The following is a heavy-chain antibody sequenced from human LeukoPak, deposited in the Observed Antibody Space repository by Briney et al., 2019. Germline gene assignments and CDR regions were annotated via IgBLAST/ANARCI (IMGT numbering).Heavy chain of an antibody. J-gene: IGHJ4*02. CDR3: AKDGDDSIEH. Sequence: GGTLRLSCAASGFTFSSFGMSWVRQAPGKGLEWVSAISGSGGRTYDTDSVKGRFTISRDNSKNTLYLQMNSLRAEDTAVYYCAKDGDDSIEHWGQGTLVTVSS. CDR2: ISGSGGRT. V-gene: IGHV3-23*01. D-gene: IGHD3-22*01. CDR1: GFTFSSFG.